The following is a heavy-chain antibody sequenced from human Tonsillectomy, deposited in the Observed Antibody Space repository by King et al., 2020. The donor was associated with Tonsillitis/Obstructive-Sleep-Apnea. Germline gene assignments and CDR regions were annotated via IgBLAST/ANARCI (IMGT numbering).Heavy chain of an antibody. J-gene: IGHJ4*02. CDR2: ISYDGSNK. V-gene: IGHV3-30*04. Sequence: QLVQSGGGVVQPGRSLRLSCAASGFTFSSYAMHWVRQAPGKGLEWVAVISYDGSNKYYADSVKGRFTISRDNSKNTLYLQMNSLRAEDTAVYYCARDRKEWGQGTLVTVSS. CDR3: ARDRKE. CDR1: GFTFSSYA.